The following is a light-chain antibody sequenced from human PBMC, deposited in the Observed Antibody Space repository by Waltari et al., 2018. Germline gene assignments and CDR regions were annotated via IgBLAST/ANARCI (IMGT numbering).Light chain of an antibody. Sequence: QSVLTQPPSVSAAPGQKVTISCSGSSSNIGNNYVSWYQQLPGTAPKLLIYEKNKRPSGIPDRFSGSKSGTSATLGITGLQTGDEADYYCGTWDNSLRVFGGGTKLTVL. CDR2: EKN. J-gene: IGLJ3*02. V-gene: IGLV1-51*02. CDR1: SSNIGNNY. CDR3: GTWDNSLRV.